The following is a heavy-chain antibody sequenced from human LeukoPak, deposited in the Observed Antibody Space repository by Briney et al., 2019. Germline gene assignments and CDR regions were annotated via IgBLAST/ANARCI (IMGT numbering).Heavy chain of an antibody. CDR2: ISPDGNRE. CDR3: AKINNVDDF. Sequence: PGGSLRLSCAASGFTFSIFGIHWVRQAPGKGLEWVAAISPDGNREYYTESVKGRFTVSRDNSNNMIYLQINSLRGEVSAVYYCAKINNVDDFWGQGTLVTVSS. D-gene: IGHD1/OR15-1a*01. J-gene: IGHJ4*02. CDR1: GFTFSIFG. V-gene: IGHV3-30*18.